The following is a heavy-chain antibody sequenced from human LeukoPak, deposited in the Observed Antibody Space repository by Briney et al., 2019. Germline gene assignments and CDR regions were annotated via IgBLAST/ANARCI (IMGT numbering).Heavy chain of an antibody. CDR2: IWYDGSNK. D-gene: IGHD2-2*01. CDR1: GFTFSSYG. J-gene: IGHJ6*03. CDR3: AKVSTSSVYCYYYYMDV. V-gene: IGHV3-33*06. Sequence: GGSLRLSCAASGFTFSSYGMHWVRQAPGKGLEWVAVIWYDGSNKYYADSVKGRFTISRDNSKNTLYLQMNSLRAEDTAVYYCAKVSTSSVYCYYYYMDVWGKGTTVTVSS.